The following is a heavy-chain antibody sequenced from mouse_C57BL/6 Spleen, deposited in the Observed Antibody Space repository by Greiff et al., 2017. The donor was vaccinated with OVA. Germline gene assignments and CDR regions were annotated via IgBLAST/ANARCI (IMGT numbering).Heavy chain of an antibody. V-gene: IGHV1-64*01. CDR1: GYTFTSYW. Sequence: QVQLKQPGAELVKPGASVKLSCKASGYTFTSYWMHWVKQRPGQGLEWIGMIHPNSGSTNYNEKFKSKATLTVDKSSSTAYMQLSSLTSEDSAVYYGAREDSSGDVDAMDYWGQGTSVTVSS. D-gene: IGHD3-2*02. CDR3: AREDSSGDVDAMDY. J-gene: IGHJ4*01. CDR2: IHPNSGST.